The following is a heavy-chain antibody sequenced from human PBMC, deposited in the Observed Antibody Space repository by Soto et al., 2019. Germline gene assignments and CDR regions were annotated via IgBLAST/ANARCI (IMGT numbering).Heavy chain of an antibody. D-gene: IGHD2-8*01. Sequence: ASVKVSCKASGGTFSSYAISWVRQAPGQGLEWMGGIIPIFGTANYAQKFQGRVTITADESTSTAYMELSSLRSEDTAVYYCAREVRGDIVLMVYAPNTENWFDPWGQGTLVTAPQ. V-gene: IGHV1-69*13. CDR1: GGTFSSYA. CDR3: AREVRGDIVLMVYAPNTENWFDP. CDR2: IIPIFGTA. J-gene: IGHJ5*02.